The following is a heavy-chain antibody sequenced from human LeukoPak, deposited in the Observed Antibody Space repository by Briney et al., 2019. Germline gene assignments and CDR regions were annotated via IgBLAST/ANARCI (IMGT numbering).Heavy chain of an antibody. J-gene: IGHJ4*02. CDR3: TRGAGWLIDY. Sequence: PSETLSLTCTVSGGSISSYYWSWIRQPAGKVLEWIGRIYTSGSTNDNPSLKSRVTISADTSKNQFSLKLNSMTTADTAVYYCTRGAGWLIDYWGQGILVTVSS. CDR1: GGSISSYY. V-gene: IGHV4-4*07. CDR2: IYTSGST. D-gene: IGHD3-16*01.